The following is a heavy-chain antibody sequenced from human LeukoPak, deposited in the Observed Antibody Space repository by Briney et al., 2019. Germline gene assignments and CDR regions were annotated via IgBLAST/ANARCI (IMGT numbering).Heavy chain of an antibody. V-gene: IGHV1-24*01. Sequence: ASVKVSCKVSGYTLTELSMHWVRQAPGKGLEWMGGFDPEDGETIYAQKFPGRVSMTTDTSTSTAYMELRSLRSDDTAVYYCARGDYMDVWGKGTTVTVSS. CDR1: GYTLTELS. J-gene: IGHJ6*03. CDR3: ARGDYMDV. CDR2: FDPEDGET.